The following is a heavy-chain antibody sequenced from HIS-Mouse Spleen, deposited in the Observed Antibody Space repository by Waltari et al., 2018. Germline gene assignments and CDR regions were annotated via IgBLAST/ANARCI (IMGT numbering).Heavy chain of an antibody. J-gene: IGHJ4*02. V-gene: IGHV3-7*01. D-gene: IGHD1-26*01. CDR2: IKQDGSEK. CDR3: AREGDSGSYFDY. Sequence: EVQLVESGGGLVQPGVSLRPSCAAAGFTFSSYWMNWVRQAPGKGLEWVANIKQDGSEKYYVDSVKGRFNISRDNAKNSLYLQMNSLRAEDTAVYYCAREGDSGSYFDYWGQGTLVTVSS. CDR1: GFTFSSYW.